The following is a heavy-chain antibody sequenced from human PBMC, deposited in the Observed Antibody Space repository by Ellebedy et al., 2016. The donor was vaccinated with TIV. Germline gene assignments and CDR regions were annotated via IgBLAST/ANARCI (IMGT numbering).Heavy chain of an antibody. Sequence: MPSETLSLTCTVSGGSISSYYWSRIRQPPGKGLEWIGYIYYSGSTNYNPSLKSRVTISVDTSKNQFSLKLSSVTAADTAVYYCARGLGSGFENWFDPWGQGTLVIVSS. CDR1: GGSISSYY. J-gene: IGHJ5*02. D-gene: IGHD5-12*01. CDR2: IYYSGST. V-gene: IGHV4-59*12. CDR3: ARGLGSGFENWFDP.